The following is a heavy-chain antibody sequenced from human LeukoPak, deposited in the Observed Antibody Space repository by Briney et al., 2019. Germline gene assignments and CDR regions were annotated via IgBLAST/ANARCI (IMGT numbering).Heavy chain of an antibody. Sequence: AGGSLRLSCAASGFTFSSYGMHWVRQAPGKGLEWVAVISFDGSNKYYADSVKGRFTISRDNSKNTLYLQMDSLRAEDTGLRAEDTAVYYCARTRRYCSSTSCPHNWFDPWGQGTLVTVSS. J-gene: IGHJ5*02. CDR3: DTAVYYCARTRRYCSSTSCPHNWFDP. D-gene: IGHD2-2*01. CDR1: GFTFSSYG. CDR2: ISFDGSNK. V-gene: IGHV3-30*03.